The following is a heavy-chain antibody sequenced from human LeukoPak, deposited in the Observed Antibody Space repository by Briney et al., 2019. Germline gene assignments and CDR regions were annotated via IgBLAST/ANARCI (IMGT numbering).Heavy chain of an antibody. D-gene: IGHD1-7*01. CDR2: IYTTESI. CDR3: ASMEIPLRYFDL. J-gene: IGHJ2*01. Sequence: SQTLSLTCTVSGGSISSGNYYWSWIRQPAGKGLEWIGRIYTTESIDYNPSLKSRVSILLDTPKNQFSLNLSSVTAADTAVYYCASMEIPLRYFDLWGRGTLVTVSS. V-gene: IGHV4-61*02. CDR1: GGSISSGNYY.